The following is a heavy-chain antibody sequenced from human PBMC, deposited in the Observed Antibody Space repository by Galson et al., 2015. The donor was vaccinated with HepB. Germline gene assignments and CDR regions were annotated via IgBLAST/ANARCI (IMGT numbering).Heavy chain of an antibody. CDR2: IKQDGSEK. Sequence: SLRLSCAASGFTFSSYWMSWVRQAPGKGLEWVANIKQDGSEKYYVDSVKGRFTISRDNAKNSLYLQMNSLRAEDTAVYYCAKIRCRVSRTAPSPENDAFDLWCQGTMVTVSS. V-gene: IGHV3-7*03. CDR3: AKIRCRVSRTAPSPENDAFDL. D-gene: IGHD3-16*01. J-gene: IGHJ3*01. CDR1: GFTFSSYW.